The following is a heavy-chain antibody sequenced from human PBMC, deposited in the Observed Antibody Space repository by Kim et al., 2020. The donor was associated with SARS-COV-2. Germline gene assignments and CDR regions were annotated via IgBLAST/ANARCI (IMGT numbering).Heavy chain of an antibody. V-gene: IGHV1-69*13. CDR3: ASIICGCDCSHRWFDP. CDR1: GGTFSSYA. CDR2: IIPIFGTA. D-gene: IGHD2-21*01. Sequence: SVKVFCKASGGTFSSYAISWVRQAPGQGLEWMGGIIPIFGTANYAQKFQGRVTITADESTSTAYMELSSLRSEDTAVYYCASIICGCDCSHRWFDPLGQGTLVTVSS. J-gene: IGHJ5*02.